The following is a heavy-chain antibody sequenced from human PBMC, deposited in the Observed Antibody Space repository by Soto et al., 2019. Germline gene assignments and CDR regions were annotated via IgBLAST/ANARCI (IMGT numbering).Heavy chain of an antibody. CDR2: IDYSGST. CDR1: GGSISIGGYF. Sequence: QVQLQESGPGLVKPSQTLSLTCTVSGGSISIGGYFWSWVRQHPRKGLEWMGYIDYSGSTNYNPSLKSRVTISVDTSKNQFSVKLCSMTAADTAVYYCARVLSSGTYYIWGQGTLVTVSS. V-gene: IGHV4-31*03. J-gene: IGHJ4*02. D-gene: IGHD3-10*01. CDR3: ARVLSSGTYYI.